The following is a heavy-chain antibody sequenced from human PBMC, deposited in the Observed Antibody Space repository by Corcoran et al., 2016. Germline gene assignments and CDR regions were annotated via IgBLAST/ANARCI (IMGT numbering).Heavy chain of an antibody. CDR1: GYTFTSYA. D-gene: IGHD6-19*01. CDR2: INAGNGNT. V-gene: IGHV1-3*01. J-gene: IGHJ4*02. CDR3: AGGYSSGRYGARTDD. Sequence: QVQLVQSGAEVKKPGASVKVSCKASGYTFTSYAMHWVRQAPGQRLEWMGWINAGNGNTKYSQKFQGRVTITRDTSASTAYMELSSLRSEDTAVYYGAGGYSSGRYGARTDDWGQGTLVTVSS.